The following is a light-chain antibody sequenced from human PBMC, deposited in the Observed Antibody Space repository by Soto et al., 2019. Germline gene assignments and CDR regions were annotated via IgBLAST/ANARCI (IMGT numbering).Light chain of an antibody. CDR2: GVS. V-gene: IGKV3-15*01. J-gene: IGKJ4*01. CDR3: QQYSDWPPLT. Sequence: ELVMKQSPATLSVSPGERATLSCRASRSVSSDLAWYQQKPGQAPRLLIYGVSTRATGVPARFSGSGSGTDFTLTISSLQSEDFAVYYCQQYSDWPPLTFGGGTKVEIK. CDR1: RSVSSD.